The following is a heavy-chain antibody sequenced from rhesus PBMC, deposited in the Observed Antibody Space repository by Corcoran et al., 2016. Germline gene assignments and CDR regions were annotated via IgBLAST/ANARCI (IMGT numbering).Heavy chain of an antibody. D-gene: IGHD3-3*01. CDR1: GFSISTSGTG. V-gene: IGHV2-95*01. CDR3: ARVTYYNIWTGYFGLDY. J-gene: IGHJ4*01. CDR2: IYWNDSK. Sequence: QVTLKESGPALVKPTQTLTLTCTFSGFSISTSGTGVGWSRQPPGKALEWLASIYWNDSKYYSTSLKSRLTISKDTSKNQVVLTMTNMDPVDTATYYCARVTYYNIWTGYFGLDYWGQGVLVTVSS.